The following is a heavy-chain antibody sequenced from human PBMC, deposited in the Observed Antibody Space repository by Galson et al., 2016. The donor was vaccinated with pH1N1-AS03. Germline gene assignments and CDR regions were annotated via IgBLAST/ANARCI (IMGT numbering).Heavy chain of an antibody. D-gene: IGHD3-22*01. CDR1: GYSISSDLY. Sequence: ETLSLTCAVSGYSISSDLYWGWIRQPPGKGLEWIASIHHTGSTYYNPSLTSRVTMSIGTSKNQFSLKLSSVTAADTAMYYCARGARDSSGYYLRGFHYCGQGTLVTVSS. J-gene: IGHJ4*02. CDR3: ARGARDSSGYYLRGFHY. V-gene: IGHV4-38-2*01. CDR2: IHHTGST.